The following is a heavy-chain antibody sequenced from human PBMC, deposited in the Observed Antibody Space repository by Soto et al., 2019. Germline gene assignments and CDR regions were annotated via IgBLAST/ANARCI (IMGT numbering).Heavy chain of an antibody. V-gene: IGHV3-30*04. CDR1: GFTFSRYA. Sequence: GGSLRLSCAASGFTFSRYAIHWVRQAPGKGLEWVAVISRDGSNKYYVDFVKGRFTISRDNSKNTLYLQMNSLRDEDTTVYYCARSRNSAVADSFDFWGQGTLVTVSS. CDR2: ISRDGSNK. J-gene: IGHJ4*02. D-gene: IGHD3-10*01. CDR3: ARSRNSAVADSFDF.